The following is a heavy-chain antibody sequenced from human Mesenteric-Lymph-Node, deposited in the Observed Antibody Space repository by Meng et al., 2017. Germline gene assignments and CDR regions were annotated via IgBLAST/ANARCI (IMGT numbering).Heavy chain of an antibody. Sequence: QVQLEQSGAEVVKPAPSLKVSCTASGDSFPGNDMHWVRLAPGQGLEWMGRVNPNSGGTNTAQKLQRKVSVTRDTSISKAYMELSRLRSDDTAVYYCASLASERRHLNYWGQGTLVTVSS. CDR3: ASLASERRHLNY. J-gene: IGHJ4*02. D-gene: IGHD3-3*02. CDR1: GDSFPGND. CDR2: VNPNSGGT. V-gene: IGHV1-2*06.